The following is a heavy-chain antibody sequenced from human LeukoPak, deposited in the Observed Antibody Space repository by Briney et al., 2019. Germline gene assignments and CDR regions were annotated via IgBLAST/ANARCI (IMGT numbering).Heavy chain of an antibody. CDR3: ARSIAAAGPYFDY. D-gene: IGHD6-13*01. J-gene: IGHJ4*02. Sequence: GESLKISCKGSGYSFTSYWIGWVRQMPGKGLEWMGIIYPGDSDTRYSPSFQGQVTISAEKSISTAYLQWSSLKASDTAMYYCARSIAAAGPYFDYWGQGTLVTVSS. CDR1: GYSFTSYW. V-gene: IGHV5-51*01. CDR2: IYPGDSDT.